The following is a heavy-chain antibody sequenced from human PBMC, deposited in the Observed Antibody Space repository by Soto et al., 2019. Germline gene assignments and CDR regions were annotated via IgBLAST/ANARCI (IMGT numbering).Heavy chain of an antibody. V-gene: IGHV3-30*18. CDR1: GFTFSSYG. J-gene: IGHJ6*02. CDR3: AKGGVVVPAAIPSGMDV. CDR2: ISYDGSNK. Sequence: GGSLRLSCAASGFTFSSYGMHWVRQAPGKGLEWVAVISYDGSNKYYADSVKGRFTISRDNSKNTLYLQMNSLRAEDTAVYYCAKGGVVVPAAIPSGMDVWGQGTTVTVSS. D-gene: IGHD2-2*02.